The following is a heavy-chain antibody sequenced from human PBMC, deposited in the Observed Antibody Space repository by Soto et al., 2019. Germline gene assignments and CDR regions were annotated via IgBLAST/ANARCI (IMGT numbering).Heavy chain of an antibody. Sequence: QVQLVQSGAEVKKPGASVKVSCKASGYTFTSYGISWVRQAPGQGLEWMGWISAYNGNTNYAQKLQGRVTMTTDTSTSTAYMELRSLRSDDTAVYYCARLTEESIAARRDPYYYYYMDVWGKGTTVTVSS. CDR3: ARLTEESIAARRDPYYYYYMDV. J-gene: IGHJ6*03. CDR2: ISAYNGNT. CDR1: GYTFTSYG. D-gene: IGHD6-6*01. V-gene: IGHV1-18*01.